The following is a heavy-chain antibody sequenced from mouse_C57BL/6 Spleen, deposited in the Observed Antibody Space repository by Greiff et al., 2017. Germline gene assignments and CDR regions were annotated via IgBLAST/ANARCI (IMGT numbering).Heavy chain of an antibody. V-gene: IGHV1-19*01. CDR1: GYTFTDYY. D-gene: IGHD2-12*01. Sequence: EVQLQESGPVLVKPGASVKMSCKASGYTFTDYYMNWVKQSHGKSLEWIGVINPYNGGTSYNQKFKGKATLTVDKSSSTAYMELNSLTSEDSAVYYCARRGAYSGFAYWGQGTLVTVSA. J-gene: IGHJ3*01. CDR2: INPYNGGT. CDR3: ARRGAYSGFAY.